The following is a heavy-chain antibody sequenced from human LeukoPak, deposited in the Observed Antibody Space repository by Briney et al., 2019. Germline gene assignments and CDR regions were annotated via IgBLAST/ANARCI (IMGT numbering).Heavy chain of an antibody. J-gene: IGHJ5*02. CDR2: IYYSGST. CDR3: ARAVAVAVGLLWFDP. D-gene: IGHD6-19*01. V-gene: IGHV4-59*01. CDR1: GGSISSYY. Sequence: ASETLSLTCTVSGGSISSYYWSWIRQPPGKGLEWIGYIYYSGSTNYNPSLESRVTISVDTSKNQFSLKLSSVTAADTAVYYCARAVAVAVGLLWFDPWGQGTLVTVSS.